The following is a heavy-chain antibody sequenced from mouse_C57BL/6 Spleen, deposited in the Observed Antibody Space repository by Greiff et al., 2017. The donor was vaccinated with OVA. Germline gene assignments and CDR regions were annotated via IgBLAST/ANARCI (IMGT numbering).Heavy chain of an antibody. CDR3: ARDYYGSSFYWYFDV. V-gene: IGHV1-18*01. CDR2: INPNNGGT. Sequence: VQLKESGPELVKPGASVKIPCKASGYTFTDYNMDWVKQSHGKSLEWIGDINPNNGGTTYNQKFKGKATLPVDKSSSTAYMEHRSLTSEDTAVYYGARDYYGSSFYWYFDVWGTGTTVTVSS. J-gene: IGHJ1*03. CDR1: GYTFTDYN. D-gene: IGHD1-1*01.